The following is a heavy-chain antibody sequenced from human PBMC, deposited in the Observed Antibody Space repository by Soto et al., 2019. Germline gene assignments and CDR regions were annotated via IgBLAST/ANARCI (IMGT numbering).Heavy chain of an antibody. Sequence: GGSLRLSCAASGFTFSDYYMSWVRQAPGKGLEWISYISGSNIYTNYADSVKGRFTISRDNANNSLYLQMDSLRVEDTAVYYCARDGGEVIPAAIGGGYGMDVWGQGTTVTVSS. J-gene: IGHJ6*02. CDR3: ARDGGEVIPAAIGGGYGMDV. CDR1: GFTFSDYY. D-gene: IGHD2-2*01. V-gene: IGHV3-11*06. CDR2: ISGSNIYT.